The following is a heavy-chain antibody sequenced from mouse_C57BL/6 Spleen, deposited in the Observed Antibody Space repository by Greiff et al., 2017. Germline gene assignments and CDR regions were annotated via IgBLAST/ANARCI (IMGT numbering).Heavy chain of an antibody. CDR2: IYPGDGDT. D-gene: IGHD1-1*01. CDR1: GYAFSSSW. V-gene: IGHV1-82*01. CDR3: ARWDYYGSSYGPFDY. Sequence: QVQLQQSGPELVKPGASVKISCKASGYAFSSSWMNWVKQRPGKGLEWIGRIYPGDGDTNYNGKFKGKATLTADKSSSTAYMQLSSLTSEDSAVYFCARWDYYGSSYGPFDYWGQGTTLTVSS. J-gene: IGHJ2*01.